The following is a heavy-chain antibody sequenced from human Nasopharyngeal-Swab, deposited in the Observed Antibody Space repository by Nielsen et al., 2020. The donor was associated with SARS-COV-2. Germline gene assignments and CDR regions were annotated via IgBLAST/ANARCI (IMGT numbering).Heavy chain of an antibody. Sequence: SVKVSCKASGYTFTSYDINWVRQATGQGLEWMGGIIPIFGTANYAQKFQGRVTITADESTSTAYMELSSLRSEDTAVYYCAREPWRIMVYEAERSWFDPWGQGTLVTVSS. CDR2: IIPIFGTA. CDR1: GYTFTSYD. J-gene: IGHJ5*02. D-gene: IGHD2-8*01. CDR3: AREPWRIMVYEAERSWFDP. V-gene: IGHV1-69*13.